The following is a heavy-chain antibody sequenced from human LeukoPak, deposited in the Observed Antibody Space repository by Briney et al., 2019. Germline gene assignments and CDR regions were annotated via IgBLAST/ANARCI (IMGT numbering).Heavy chain of an antibody. CDR3: ARVVWRNLRLGELSLPVAAFDI. Sequence: PSETLSLTCAVYGGSFSGYYWSWIRQPPGKGLEWIGEINHSGSTNYNPSLKSRVTISVDTSKNQFSLKLSSVTAADTAVYYCARVVWRNLRLGELSLPVAAFDIWGQGTMVTVSS. J-gene: IGHJ3*02. V-gene: IGHV4-34*01. CDR2: INHSGST. D-gene: IGHD3-16*02. CDR1: GGSFSGYY.